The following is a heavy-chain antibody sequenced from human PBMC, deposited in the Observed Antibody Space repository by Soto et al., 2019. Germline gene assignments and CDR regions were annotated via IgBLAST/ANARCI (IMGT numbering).Heavy chain of an antibody. CDR1: GGTFSSYA. Sequence: SVKVSCKASGGTFSSYAISWVRQAPGQGLEWMGGIIPIFGTANYAQKFQGRVTITADESTSTACMELSSLRSEDTAVYYCARTPLVYDYVWGSYRPNWFDPWGQGTLVTVSS. CDR3: ARTPLVYDYVWGSYRPNWFDP. CDR2: IIPIFGTA. J-gene: IGHJ5*02. D-gene: IGHD3-16*02. V-gene: IGHV1-69*13.